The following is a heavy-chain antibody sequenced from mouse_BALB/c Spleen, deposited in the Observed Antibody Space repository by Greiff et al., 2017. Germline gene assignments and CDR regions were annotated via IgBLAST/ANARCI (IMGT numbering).Heavy chain of an antibody. Sequence: EVQLQQSGPGLVKPSQSLSLTCSVTGYSITSGYYWNWIRQFPGNKLEWMGYISYDGSNNYNPSLKNRISITRDTSKNQFFLKLNSVTTEDTATYYCAREYDYGYYFDYWGQGTTLTVSS. CDR2: ISYDGSN. D-gene: IGHD2-4*01. CDR3: AREYDYGYYFDY. J-gene: IGHJ2*01. V-gene: IGHV3-6*02. CDR1: GYSITSGYY.